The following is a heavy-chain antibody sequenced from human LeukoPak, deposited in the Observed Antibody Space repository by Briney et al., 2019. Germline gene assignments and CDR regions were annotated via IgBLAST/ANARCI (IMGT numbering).Heavy chain of an antibody. CDR1: GLTFSSYA. J-gene: IGHJ4*02. V-gene: IGHV3-23*02. CDR2: ISGSGDST. D-gene: IGHD6-6*01. CDR3: AKGHFASSSFFDY. Sequence: GGSLRLSCAASGLTFSSYAMSWVRQTAGKGLEWVSAISGSGDSTFYRDSVKGRFTISRDNSKNTLYLQMNSLRVEDTALYYCAKGHFASSSFFDYWGPGTLVTVSS.